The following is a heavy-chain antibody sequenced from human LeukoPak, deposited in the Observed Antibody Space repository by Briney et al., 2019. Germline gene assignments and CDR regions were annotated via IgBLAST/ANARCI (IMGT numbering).Heavy chain of an antibody. CDR2: ISSSSSYI. CDR3: ARALSAAAIGCVDV. CDR1: GFTFSSYS. J-gene: IGHJ6*04. D-gene: IGHD2-2*02. V-gene: IGHV3-21*01. Sequence: PEGSLRLSCAASGFTFSSYSMNWVRQAPGKGLEWVSSISSSSSYIYYADSVKGRFTISRDNAKNSLYLQMNSLRAEDTAVYYCARALSAAAIGCVDVWGKGTTVTVSS.